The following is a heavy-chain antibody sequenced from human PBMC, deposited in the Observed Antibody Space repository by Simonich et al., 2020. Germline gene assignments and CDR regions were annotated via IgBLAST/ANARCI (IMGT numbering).Heavy chain of an antibody. D-gene: IGHD1-26*01. Sequence: QVQLQQWGAGLLKPSETLSLTCAVYGGSFSGYYWSWIRQHPGKGLEWIGEINHSGTTNYNPSLKSRVTISVDTSKNQFSLKLSSVTAADTAVYYCARGLIGGSYYYWGQGTLVTVSS. J-gene: IGHJ4*02. CDR2: INHSGTT. CDR3: ARGLIGGSYYY. V-gene: IGHV4-34*01. CDR1: GGSFSGYY.